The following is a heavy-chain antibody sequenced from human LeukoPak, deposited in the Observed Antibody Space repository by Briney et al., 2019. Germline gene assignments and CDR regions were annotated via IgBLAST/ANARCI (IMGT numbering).Heavy chain of an antibody. CDR1: GYTFTGYY. J-gene: IGHJ4*02. V-gene: IGHV1-2*02. D-gene: IGHD3-3*01. Sequence: ASVKVSCKASGYTFTGYYMHWVRQAPGQGLEWMGWINPNSGGTNYAQKFQGRVTMTRDTSISTAYMELGRLRSDDTAVYYCARDPVNYDFWSGYYFDYWGQGTLVTVSS. CDR2: INPNSGGT. CDR3: ARDPVNYDFWSGYYFDY.